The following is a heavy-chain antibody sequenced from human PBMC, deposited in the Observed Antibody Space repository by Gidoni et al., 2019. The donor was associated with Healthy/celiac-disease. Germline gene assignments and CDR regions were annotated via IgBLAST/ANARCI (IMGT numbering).Heavy chain of an antibody. D-gene: IGHD2-15*01. Sequence: QLQLQESGPGLVKPSATLSLTCTVSGGSISSSSYYWGWIRQPPGKGLEWIGSIYYSGSTYYNPSLKSRVTISVDTSKNQFSLKLSSVTAADTAVYYCARDRKKNIVVVVGDAFDIWGQGTMVTVSS. CDR3: ARDRKKNIVVVVGDAFDI. CDR2: IYYSGST. CDR1: GGSISSSSYY. V-gene: IGHV4-39*07. J-gene: IGHJ3*02.